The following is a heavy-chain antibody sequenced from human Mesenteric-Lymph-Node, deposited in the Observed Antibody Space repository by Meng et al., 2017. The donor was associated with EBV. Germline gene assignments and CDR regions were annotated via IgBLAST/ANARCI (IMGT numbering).Heavy chain of an antibody. CDR1: EFTLSNAW. CDR3: TTDPAAPFDY. J-gene: IGHJ4*02. Sequence: EVQLVESGGGLVKPGESLRLSCVASEFTLSNAWMSWVRQAPGKGLEWVGRIKSKTDGETTHYAAPVKGRFTISRDDSKNTLFLQMNSLQTEDTAVYYCTTDPAAPFDYWGQGTLVTGSS. CDR2: IKSKTDGETT. D-gene: IGHD6-25*01. V-gene: IGHV3-15*01.